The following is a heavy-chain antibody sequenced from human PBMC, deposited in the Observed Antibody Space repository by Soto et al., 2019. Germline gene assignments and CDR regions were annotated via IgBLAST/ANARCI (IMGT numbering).Heavy chain of an antibody. Sequence: QVQLAQSGAEVKKPGATVKVSCKASGYTFTSYDINWVRQATGQGLDWIGWMNPNSGNTGYAQKCQGRVTMTRTTFISTAYVELGSLSSEVPLVYSSAREISYGMEVWGQGTTVTVSS. J-gene: IGHJ6*02. CDR2: MNPNSGNT. CDR3: AREISYGMEV. CDR1: GYTFTSYD. V-gene: IGHV1-8*01.